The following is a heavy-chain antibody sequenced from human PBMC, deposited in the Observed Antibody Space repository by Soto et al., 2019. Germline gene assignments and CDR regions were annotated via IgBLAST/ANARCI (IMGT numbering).Heavy chain of an antibody. V-gene: IGHV1-2*04. CDR2: INPNSGGT. CDR3: SRDLDCSGGRWSSGGRGAFDI. D-gene: IGHD2-15*01. Sequence: ASVKVSCKASGYTFTGHYMHWVRQAPGQGLEWMGWINPNSGGTNYAQKLQGWVTMTRDTSISTAYMELSKLRSNGTAVYYWSRDLDCSGGRWSSGGRGAFDIWGQGTMVTVSS. CDR1: GYTFTGHY. J-gene: IGHJ3*02.